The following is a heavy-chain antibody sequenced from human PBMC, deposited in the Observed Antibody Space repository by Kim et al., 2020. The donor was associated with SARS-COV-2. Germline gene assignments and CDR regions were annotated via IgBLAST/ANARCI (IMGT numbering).Heavy chain of an antibody. J-gene: IGHJ4*02. D-gene: IGHD2-21*02. Sequence: ASVKVSCKASGYTFTTYAINWVRQAPGQGLEWMGWINTNTGIPTYAQGFTGRFVFSLDTSVSTAYLQISSLKAEDTAVYYCARDYCGGDCPPRFWGQGTLVTVSS. CDR3: ARDYCGGDCPPRF. CDR1: GYTFTTYA. CDR2: INTNTGIP. V-gene: IGHV7-4-1*02.